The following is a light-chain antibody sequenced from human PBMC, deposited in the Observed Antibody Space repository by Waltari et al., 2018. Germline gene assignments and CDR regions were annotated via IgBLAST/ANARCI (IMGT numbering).Light chain of an antibody. Sequence: EIVLTQSPGTLSLSPGERATLSCRASQSVGRYLAWYPQKPGQAPRRLSYDASTRATGIPDRFSGSGAETDFSLTISRLESKDFAVYYCQKYVNLPATFGQGTKVEIK. V-gene: IGKV3-20*01. CDR2: DAS. J-gene: IGKJ1*01. CDR3: QKYVNLPAT. CDR1: QSVGRY.